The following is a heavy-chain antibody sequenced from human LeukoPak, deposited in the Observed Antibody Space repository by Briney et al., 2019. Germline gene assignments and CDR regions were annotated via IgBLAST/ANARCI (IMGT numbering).Heavy chain of an antibody. D-gene: IGHD5-12*01. V-gene: IGHV3-48*04. Sequence: GGSLRLSCAASGFTFSSYSMNWVRQAPGKGLEWVSYISSSSTIYYADSVKGRFTISRDNAKNSLYLQMNSLRAEDTAVYYCARARKRGSPKMGDYWGQGTLVTVSS. CDR2: ISSSSTI. CDR3: ARARKRGSPKMGDY. J-gene: IGHJ4*02. CDR1: GFTFSSYS.